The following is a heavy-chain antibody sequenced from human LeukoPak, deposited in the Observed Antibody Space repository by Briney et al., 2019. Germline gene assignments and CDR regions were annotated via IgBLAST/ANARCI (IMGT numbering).Heavy chain of an antibody. CDR2: IYYSGST. CDR3: AGTQHGELDY. Sequence: PSETLSLTCTVSGGSISSYYWSWIRQPPGKGLEWIGYIYYSGSTNYNPSLKSRVTMSLDTSKNQFSLKLTSVTAADTAVFYCAGTQHGELDYWGQGVLVTVSS. D-gene: IGHD1-7*01. V-gene: IGHV4-59*12. J-gene: IGHJ4*02. CDR1: GGSISSYY.